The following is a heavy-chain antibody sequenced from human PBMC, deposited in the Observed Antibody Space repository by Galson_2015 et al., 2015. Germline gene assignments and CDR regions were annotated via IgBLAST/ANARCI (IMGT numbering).Heavy chain of an antibody. CDR1: GYSFTSYW. Sequence: QSGAEVKKPGESLQISCTGSGYSFTSYWIGWVRQMPGKGLEWMGIIYPGDSDTRYSPSFQGQVTISADKSISTAYLQWSSLKASDTAMYYCARQGGPWIQRGDDAFDIWGQGTMVTVSS. V-gene: IGHV5-51*01. CDR3: ARQGGPWIQRGDDAFDI. CDR2: IYPGDSDT. J-gene: IGHJ3*02. D-gene: IGHD5-18*01.